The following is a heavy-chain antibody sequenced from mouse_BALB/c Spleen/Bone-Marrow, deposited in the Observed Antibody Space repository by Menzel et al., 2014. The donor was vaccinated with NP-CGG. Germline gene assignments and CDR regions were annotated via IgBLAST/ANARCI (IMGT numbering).Heavy chain of an antibody. CDR2: ISSGSSTI. D-gene: IGHD4-1*01. CDR1: GFTFSSFG. CDR3: TRGGNWEDFDY. Sequence: EVQVVESGGGLVQPGGSRKLSCAASGFTFSSFGMHWVRQAPERGLEWVAYISSGSSTIFYADTVKGRFTISRDNPKNTLFLQMTSLRSEDTAMYYCTRGGNWEDFDYWGRGTTLTVSS. V-gene: IGHV5-17*02. J-gene: IGHJ2*01.